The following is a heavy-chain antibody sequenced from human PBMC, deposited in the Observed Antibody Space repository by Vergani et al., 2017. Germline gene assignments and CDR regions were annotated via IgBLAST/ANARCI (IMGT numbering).Heavy chain of an antibody. V-gene: IGHV3-23*04. CDR1: GFTFSSYA. Sequence: EVQLVESGGGLVQPGGSLRLSCAASGFTFSSYAMSWVRQAPGKGLEWVSAISGSGGSTYYADSVKGRFTISRDNSKNTLYLQMNSLRAEDTAVYYCAKVGYYDSSTTTGINDYWGQGTLVTVSS. CDR3: AKVGYYDSSTTTGINDY. CDR2: ISGSGGST. J-gene: IGHJ4*02. D-gene: IGHD3-22*01.